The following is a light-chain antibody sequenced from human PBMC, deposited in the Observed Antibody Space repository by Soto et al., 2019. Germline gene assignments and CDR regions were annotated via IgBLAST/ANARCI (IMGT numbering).Light chain of an antibody. CDR2: DAS. J-gene: IGKJ1*01. CDR3: QQYDTYWT. Sequence: DFQLPQSPSTLSASVGDRVTITCRASQSVSRWLAWFQQKPGKAPNLLIFDASILQSGVPSRFSGSGSGTEFTLTISSLQADDFATDYCQQYDTYWTFGQGTKVDLK. V-gene: IGKV1-5*01. CDR1: QSVSRW.